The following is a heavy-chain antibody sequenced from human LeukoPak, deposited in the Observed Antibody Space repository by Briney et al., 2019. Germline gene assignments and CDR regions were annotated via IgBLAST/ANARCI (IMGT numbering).Heavy chain of an antibody. D-gene: IGHD3-22*01. CDR2: INHSGGT. Sequence: SETLSLTCAVSGGSFSDYYWSWIRQPPGKGLEWIGVINHSGGTSYNPSLKSRLTISVDTSKNQFSLKLSSVTAADTAVYFCARGPYSYDSSGAFDIWGQGTMVTVSS. CDR3: ARGPYSYDSSGAFDI. CDR1: GGSFSDYY. V-gene: IGHV4-34*01. J-gene: IGHJ3*02.